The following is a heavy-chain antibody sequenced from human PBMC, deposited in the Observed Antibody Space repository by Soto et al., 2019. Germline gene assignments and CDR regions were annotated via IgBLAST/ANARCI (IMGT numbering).Heavy chain of an antibody. CDR3: GRGLDYIEPYYYYYRDV. CDR1: GFTFDDYG. V-gene: IGHV3-20*01. D-gene: IGHD4-4*01. CDR2: MNWNGGST. Sequence: EVQLVESGGGVVRPGGSLRLSCAASGFTFDDYGMSWVRQAPGKGLEWVSGMNWNGGSTGYADSVKGRFTICRDNAKNSLYLQMNSLRAEDSALYHCGRGLDYIEPYYYYYRDVWGKGTTVTVSS. J-gene: IGHJ6*03.